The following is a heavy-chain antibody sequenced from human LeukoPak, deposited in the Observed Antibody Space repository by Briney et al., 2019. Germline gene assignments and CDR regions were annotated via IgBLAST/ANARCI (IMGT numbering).Heavy chain of an antibody. CDR3: AGPLYSGSYDAFDI. J-gene: IGHJ3*02. D-gene: IGHD1-26*01. CDR2: IYYSGST. Sequence: PSETLSLTCTVSGGSISSYYWSWIRQPPGKGLEWLGYIYYSGSTNYNPSLKSRVTISVDTSKNQFSLKLSSVTAADTAVYYCAGPLYSGSYDAFDIWGQGTMVTVSS. CDR1: GGSISSYY. V-gene: IGHV4-59*01.